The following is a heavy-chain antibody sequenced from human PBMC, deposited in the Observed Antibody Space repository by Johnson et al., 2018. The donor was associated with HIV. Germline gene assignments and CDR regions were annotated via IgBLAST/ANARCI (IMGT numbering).Heavy chain of an antibody. CDR3: ARGSGSYNLVKGAFDI. V-gene: IGHV3-33*05. Sequence: QVQLVESGGGVVQPGGSLRLSCAASGFTFITYGMHWVRQAPGKGLEWVAAVSYETTNKHYADSVKGRFTISRDNSKSTLILQMNGLREEDTAVYYCARGSGSYNLVKGAFDIWGQGTMVTVSS. CDR2: VSYETTNK. CDR1: GFTFITYG. D-gene: IGHD1-26*01. J-gene: IGHJ3*02.